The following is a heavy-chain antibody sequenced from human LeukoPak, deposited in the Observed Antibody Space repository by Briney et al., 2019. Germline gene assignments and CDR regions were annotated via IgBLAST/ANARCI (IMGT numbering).Heavy chain of an antibody. CDR2: IGGTGTSI. CDR1: GFTFSTYS. V-gene: IGHV3-21*01. Sequence: GGSLRLSCAASGFTFSTYSMNWVRQAPGKGLEWVSSIGGTGTSIYYADSVKGRFTISRDNPKNSLYLQMSSLRAEDTAGYYCAREIAEGFDYWGQGTLVTVSS. CDR3: AREIAEGFDY. J-gene: IGHJ4*02.